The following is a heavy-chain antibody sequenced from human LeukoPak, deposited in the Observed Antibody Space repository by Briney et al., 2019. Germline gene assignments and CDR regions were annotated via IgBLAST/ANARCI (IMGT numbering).Heavy chain of an antibody. J-gene: IGHJ4*02. Sequence: SETLSLTCTVSGGSISSYYWSWIRQPPGKGLEWIGYIYYSGSTNYNPSLKSRVTISVDTSKNQFSLKLSSATAADTAVYYCARERTDGAVTKYYFDYWGQGTLVTVSS. CDR1: GGSISSYY. D-gene: IGHD4-17*01. CDR3: ARERTDGAVTKYYFDY. V-gene: IGHV4-59*01. CDR2: IYYSGST.